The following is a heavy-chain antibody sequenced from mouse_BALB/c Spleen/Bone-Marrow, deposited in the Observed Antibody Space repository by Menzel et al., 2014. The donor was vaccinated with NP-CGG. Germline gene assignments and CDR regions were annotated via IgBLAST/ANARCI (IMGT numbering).Heavy chain of an antibody. CDR1: GYTFSNYW. CDR3: ARASVVPYYFDF. J-gene: IGHJ2*01. V-gene: IGHV1-9*01. Sequence: VQLQQSGAELMKPGASVKISCKATGYTFSNYWIDWVKQRPGHGLEWIGEILPGSGTANYNEKFKGKATFTADTSSNTAYMQLGSLTSEDSALYCCARASVVPYYFDFWGQGTTLTVSS. D-gene: IGHD1-1*01. CDR2: ILPGSGTA.